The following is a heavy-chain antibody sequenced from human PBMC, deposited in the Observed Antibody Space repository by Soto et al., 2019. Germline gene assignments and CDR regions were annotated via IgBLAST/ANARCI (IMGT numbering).Heavy chain of an antibody. V-gene: IGHV4-61*01. CDR2: IYYSGST. J-gene: IGHJ3*02. Sequence: SETLSLTCTVSGGSVSSGSYYWSWIRQPPGKGLEWIGYIYYSGSTNYNPSLKSRVTISVDTSKNQFSLKLSSVTAADTAVYYCARERYNWNDEVGAFDIWGQGTMVTVSS. CDR1: GGSVSSGSYY. D-gene: IGHD1-1*01. CDR3: ARERYNWNDEVGAFDI.